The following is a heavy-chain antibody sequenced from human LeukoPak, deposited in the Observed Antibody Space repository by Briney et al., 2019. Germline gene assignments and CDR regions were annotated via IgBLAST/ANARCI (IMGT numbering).Heavy chain of an antibody. V-gene: IGHV4-34*01. CDR2: ITHGGST. CDR3: ARGRRYSHGYGLLFDP. CDR1: GGSFTSHH. J-gene: IGHJ5*02. Sequence: SETLSVTCAVYGGSFTSHHWSWMRQPPGKGREWIGEITHGGSTSYTPSLRTRVAISVDTSKNQFSLNLNTVTAADTDVYFCARGRRYSHGYGLLFDPWGQGTLVTVSS. D-gene: IGHD5-18*01.